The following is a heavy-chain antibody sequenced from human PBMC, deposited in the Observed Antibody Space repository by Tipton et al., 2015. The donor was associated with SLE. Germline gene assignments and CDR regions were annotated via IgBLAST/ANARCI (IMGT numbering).Heavy chain of an antibody. CDR2: INQSTGT. CDR3: GRGRTDAWELVGY. J-gene: IGHJ4*02. Sequence: TLSLTCTVSGGSISSRSYYWGWIRQPPGKGLEWIGEINQSTGTNYNPALKSRVTISMDTSKIQFSLKLSSVTATDTAVYYCGRGRTDAWELVGYWGQGTLVTVSS. V-gene: IGHV4-39*07. D-gene: IGHD4-23*01. CDR1: GGSISSRSYY.